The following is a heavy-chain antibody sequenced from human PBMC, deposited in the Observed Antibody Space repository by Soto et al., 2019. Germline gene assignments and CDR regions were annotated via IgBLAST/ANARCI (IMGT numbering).Heavy chain of an antibody. J-gene: IGHJ6*03. CDR1: GGSISSYY. CDR2: IYYSGST. D-gene: IGHD6-6*01. CDR3: ARDFLGAARHYYYYYMDV. Sequence: PSETLSLTCTVSGGSISSYYWSWIRQPPGKGLEWIGYIYYSGSTNYNPSLKSRVTISVGTSKNQFSLKLSSVTAADTAVYYCARDFLGAARHYYYYYMDVWGKGTTVTVSS. V-gene: IGHV4-59*01.